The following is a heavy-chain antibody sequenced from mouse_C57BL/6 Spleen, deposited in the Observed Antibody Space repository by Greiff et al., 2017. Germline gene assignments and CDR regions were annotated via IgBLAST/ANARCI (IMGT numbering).Heavy chain of an antibody. J-gene: IGHJ1*03. CDR3: AREFGNYYGTGYFDV. D-gene: IGHD1-1*01. Sequence: QVQLQQSGAELVRPGASVKLSCKASGYTFTDYYINWVKQRPGQGLEWIARIYPGSGNTYYNEKFKGKATLTAEKSSSTAYMQLSSLTSEDSAVYFCAREFGNYYGTGYFDVWGTGTTVTVSS. V-gene: IGHV1-76*01. CDR2: IYPGSGNT. CDR1: GYTFTDYY.